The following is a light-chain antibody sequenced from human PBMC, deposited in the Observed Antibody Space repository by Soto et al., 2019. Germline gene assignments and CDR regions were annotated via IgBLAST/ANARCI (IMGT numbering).Light chain of an antibody. J-gene: IGKJ4*01. Sequence: DIVMTQSPLSLPVTPGEPASISCRSSQTLLYRNGNNYLDWYLQKPGQSPQLPIYLASNRASGVTDRFSGSGAGTDFTLKISRVEAEDVGVYYCMQALQTPLTFGGGTKVEIK. CDR3: MQALQTPLT. CDR2: LAS. V-gene: IGKV2-28*01. CDR1: QTLLYRNGNNY.